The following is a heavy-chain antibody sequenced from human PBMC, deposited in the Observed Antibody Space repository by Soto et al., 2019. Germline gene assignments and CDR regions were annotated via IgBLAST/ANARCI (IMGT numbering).Heavy chain of an antibody. J-gene: IGHJ4*02. CDR2: ISWNSGSI. Sequence: PGGSLRLSCAASGFTFDDYAMHWVRQAPGKGLEWVSGISWNSGSIGYADSVKGRFTISRDNAKNSLYLQMNSLRAEDTALYYCAMDYDSSGYYNYWGQGTLVTVSS. CDR3: AMDYDSSGYYNY. V-gene: IGHV3-9*01. CDR1: GFTFDDYA. D-gene: IGHD3-22*01.